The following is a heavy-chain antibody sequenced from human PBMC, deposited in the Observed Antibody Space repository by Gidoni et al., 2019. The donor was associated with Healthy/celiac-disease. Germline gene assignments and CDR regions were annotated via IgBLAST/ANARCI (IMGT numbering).Heavy chain of an antibody. Sequence: EVQLVESGGGLVQPGGSLRLSCAAPGFTFSSYWMSWVRQAPGKGLEWVANIKQDGSEKYYVDSVKGRFTISRDNAKNSLYLQMNSLRAEDTAVYYCAGVLASADAFDIWGQGTMVTVSS. V-gene: IGHV3-7*04. CDR1: GFTFSSYW. CDR3: AGVLASADAFDI. J-gene: IGHJ3*02. CDR2: IKQDGSEK.